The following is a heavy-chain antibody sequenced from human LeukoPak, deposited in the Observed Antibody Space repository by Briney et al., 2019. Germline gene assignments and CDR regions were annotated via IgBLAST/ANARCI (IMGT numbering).Heavy chain of an antibody. V-gene: IGHV1-69*05. CDR2: IIPIFGTA. Sequence: SVKVSCKASGGTFSSYAISWVRQAPGQGLEWMGGIIPIFGTANYAQKFQGRVTITTDESTSTAYMELSSLRSEDTAVYYCARGTYYYDSSAYYGVGFGYYMDVWGKGTTVTVSS. CDR1: GGTFSSYA. J-gene: IGHJ6*03. D-gene: IGHD3-22*01. CDR3: ARGTYYYDSSAYYGVGFGYYMDV.